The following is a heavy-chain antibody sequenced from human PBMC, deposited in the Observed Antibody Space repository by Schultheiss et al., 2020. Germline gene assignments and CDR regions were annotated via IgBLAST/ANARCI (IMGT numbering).Heavy chain of an antibody. J-gene: IGHJ5*02. Sequence: SETLSLTCSVSGGSISSVNYYWTWIRQHPEKGLEWIGYISYTGGAFYSPSFKSRTTLSVDTSKNHFSLNLTSVTPADTALYYCARYSVGVTGTAVDTWGQGTLVTVSS. CDR1: GGSISSVNYY. CDR3: ARYSVGVTGTAVDT. V-gene: IGHV4-31*03. D-gene: IGHD1-20*01. CDR2: ISYTGGA.